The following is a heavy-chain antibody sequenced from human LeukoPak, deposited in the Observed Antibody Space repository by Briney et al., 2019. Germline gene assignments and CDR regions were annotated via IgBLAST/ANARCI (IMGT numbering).Heavy chain of an antibody. CDR3: AIGLYCSGGSCYPLFDY. J-gene: IGHJ4*02. V-gene: IGHV3-74*01. CDR1: GFTFSSYW. D-gene: IGHD2-15*01. Sequence: PGGSLRLSCAASGFTFSSYWMHWVRQAPGKGLVWVSRINTDGSYTSYADSVKGRFTISRDNAKNTLYLQMNSLRDEDTAVYYCAIGLYCSGGSCYPLFDYWGRGTLVTVSS. CDR2: INTDGSYT.